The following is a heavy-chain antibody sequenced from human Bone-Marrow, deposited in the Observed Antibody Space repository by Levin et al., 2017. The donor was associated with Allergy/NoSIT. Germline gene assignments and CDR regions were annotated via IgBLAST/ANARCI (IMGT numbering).Heavy chain of an antibody. V-gene: IGHV3-21*01. CDR2: ITRRSDYM. CDR3: AKDRTYGILWNYGMDV. CDR1: GFNFSTYN. Sequence: PGGSLRLSCAASGFNFSTYNMNWVRQTPGKGLEWVSSITRRSDYMYYADSVKGRFIISRDNAKNSLFLQMNSLRVDDTAVHYCAKDRTYGILWNYGMDVWGEGTTVTVSS. J-gene: IGHJ6*04. D-gene: IGHD4-17*01.